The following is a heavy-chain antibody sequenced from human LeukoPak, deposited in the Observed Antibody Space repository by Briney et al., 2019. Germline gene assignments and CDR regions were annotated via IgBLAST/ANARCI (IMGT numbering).Heavy chain of an antibody. CDR3: ARCQARLSWFDP. D-gene: IGHD6-19*01. CDR2: MYYSGSS. V-gene: IGHV4-59*08. Sequence: PSETLSLTCTVSGGSISSYFWSWIRQPPGKGLEWIGYMYYSGSSNYKPSLKSRVTLSIDTSKSQFSLKLSSVTAADTAVYYCARCQARLSWFDPWGQGTLVPVSS. J-gene: IGHJ5*02. CDR1: GGSISSYF.